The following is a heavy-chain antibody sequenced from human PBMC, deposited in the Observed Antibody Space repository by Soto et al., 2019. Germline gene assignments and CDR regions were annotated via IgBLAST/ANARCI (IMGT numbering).Heavy chain of an antibody. V-gene: IGHV1-2*02. CDR3: ARIKWDLNYYNGMDV. CDR1: GYSFSDYF. D-gene: IGHD1-26*01. J-gene: IGHJ6*02. CDR2: INPKTAAT. Sequence: QVQLVQSGAEVKKSGASVKVSCKPSGYSFSDYFIQWVRQAPGQGLEWVAWINPKTAATNNAKKFQGRVSLTWDTSSTTAYMELTRLRPDDTAVYYCARIKWDLNYYNGMDVWGQGTTVIVSS.